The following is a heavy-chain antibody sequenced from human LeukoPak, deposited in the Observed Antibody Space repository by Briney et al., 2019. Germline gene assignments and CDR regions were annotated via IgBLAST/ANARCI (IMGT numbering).Heavy chain of an antibody. CDR3: AGPDYDFWSGPNYYYYYMDV. J-gene: IGHJ6*03. D-gene: IGHD3-3*01. V-gene: IGHV1-69*06. CDR2: IIPIFGTA. Sequence: GASVKVSCKASGYTFTSYGISWVRQAPGQGLEWMGGIIPIFGTANYAQKFQGRVTITADKSTSTAYMELSSLRSEDTAVYYCAGPDYDFWSGPNYYYYYMDVWGKGTTVTVSS. CDR1: GYTFTSYG.